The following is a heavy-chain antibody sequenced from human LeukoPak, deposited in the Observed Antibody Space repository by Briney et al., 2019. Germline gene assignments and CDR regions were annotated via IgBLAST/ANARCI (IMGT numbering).Heavy chain of an antibody. D-gene: IGHD4/OR15-4a*01. Sequence: PSETLSLTCNVSGVSISTSIYYWGWIRQPPGRGLEWIGNIFYSGSAYYNPSFKSRLAIPLDTSKNQFSLELTSVTAADTAVYYCARIGHGANSHLKWYFDLWGRGTLVTVSS. V-gene: IGHV4-39*01. CDR2: IFYSGSA. CDR3: ARIGHGANSHLKWYFDL. CDR1: GVSISTSIYY. J-gene: IGHJ2*01.